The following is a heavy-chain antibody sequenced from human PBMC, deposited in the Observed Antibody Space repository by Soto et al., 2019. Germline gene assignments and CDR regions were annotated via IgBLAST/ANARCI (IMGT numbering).Heavy chain of an antibody. CDR3: ATSETYNWLDP. CDR1: GYNFINYW. CDR2: ISPGDSHT. Sequence: PGESLKISCKGSGYNFINYWIAWVRQMPGRGLEWMGIISPGDSHTKYSPSLQGQVTISADKSISTAYLQWSSLKASDTAMYYCATSETYNWLDPWGQGTLVTVSS. V-gene: IGHV5-51*01. J-gene: IGHJ5*02.